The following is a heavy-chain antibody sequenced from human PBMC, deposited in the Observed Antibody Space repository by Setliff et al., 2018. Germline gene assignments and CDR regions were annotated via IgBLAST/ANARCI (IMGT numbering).Heavy chain of an antibody. V-gene: IGHV4-39*01. CDR3: ARHKSNGSGSYPSLYMDV. D-gene: IGHD3-10*01. Sequence: SETLSLTCRASGGSISSGTYYWGLIRQPPGKGLEWVATIYYSGSTYSNPSLKSLLIISVDAPDNQFSVKLSSVTAADTAVYYCARHKSNGSGSYPSLYMDVWGKGIMVTVSS. J-gene: IGHJ6*03. CDR2: IYYSGST. CDR1: GGSISSGTYY.